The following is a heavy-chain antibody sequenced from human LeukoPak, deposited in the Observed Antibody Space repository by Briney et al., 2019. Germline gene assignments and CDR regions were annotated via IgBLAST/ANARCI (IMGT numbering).Heavy chain of an antibody. Sequence: SETLSLTCAVYGGSFSGYYWSWIRQPPGKGLEWIGEINHSGSTNYNPSLKSRVTISVDTSKNQFSLKLSSVTAADTAVYYCARVPHFEYYFDYWGQGTLVTVSS. D-gene: IGHD3-9*01. J-gene: IGHJ4*02. V-gene: IGHV4-34*01. CDR1: GGSFSGYY. CDR3: ARVPHFEYYFDY. CDR2: INHSGST.